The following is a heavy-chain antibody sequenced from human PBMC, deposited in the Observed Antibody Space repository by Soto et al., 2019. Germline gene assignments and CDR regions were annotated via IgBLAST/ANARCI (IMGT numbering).Heavy chain of an antibody. Sequence: SETLSPTFQVPGGSISTYYWSWIRHPPWHGLEWIGYIYYSGSTNYNPSPKSLVTISVDTSKNQFSLKLGSVTAADTAMYYCARAASLYSSGYPYYFDYWGQGTLVTVSS. D-gene: IGHD3-22*01. CDR1: GGSISTYY. CDR2: IYYSGST. V-gene: IGHV4-59*01. J-gene: IGHJ4*02. CDR3: ARAASLYSSGYPYYFDY.